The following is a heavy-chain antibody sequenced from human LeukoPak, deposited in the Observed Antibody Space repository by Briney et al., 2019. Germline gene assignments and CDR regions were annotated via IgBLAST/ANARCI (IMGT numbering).Heavy chain of an antibody. J-gene: IGHJ3*02. V-gene: IGHV4-39*01. D-gene: IGHD6-19*01. Sequence: SETLSLTCTVSGGSISSSSYYWGWIRQPPGKGLEWIGSIYYSGSTYYNPSLKSRVTISVDTSKNQISLKLSSVTAADTAVYYCARHGPYWAVAGPEEIWGQGTMVTVSS. CDR1: GGSISSSSYY. CDR2: IYYSGST. CDR3: ARHGPYWAVAGPEEI.